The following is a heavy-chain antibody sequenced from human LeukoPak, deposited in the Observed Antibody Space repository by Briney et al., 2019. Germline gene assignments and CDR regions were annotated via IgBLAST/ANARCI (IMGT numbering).Heavy chain of an antibody. CDR2: ISWNSGSL. Sequence: GGSLILYCAASGFTFGDYDMFWVRQAPGKGLERVSGISWNSGSLGYADSVKGRFTISRDNSKNTLYLQMNSLRAEDTAVYYCAKEYPLFDYWGQGTLVTVSS. CDR1: GFTFGDYD. V-gene: IGHV3-9*01. CDR3: AKEYPLFDY. J-gene: IGHJ4*02.